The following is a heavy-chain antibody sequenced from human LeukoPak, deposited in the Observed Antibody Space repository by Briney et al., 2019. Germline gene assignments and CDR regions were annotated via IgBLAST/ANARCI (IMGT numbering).Heavy chain of an antibody. Sequence: GGSLRLSCAASGFTFSSYAMHWVRQAPGKGLEWVAVISYDGSNKYYADSVKGRFTISRDNSKNTLYLQMNSLRAEDTAVYYCVRDPDLSGSYFYYYYMDVWGKGTTVTVSS. CDR1: GFTFSSYA. V-gene: IGHV3-30-3*01. J-gene: IGHJ6*03. D-gene: IGHD1-26*01. CDR2: ISYDGSNK. CDR3: VRDPDLSGSYFYYYYMDV.